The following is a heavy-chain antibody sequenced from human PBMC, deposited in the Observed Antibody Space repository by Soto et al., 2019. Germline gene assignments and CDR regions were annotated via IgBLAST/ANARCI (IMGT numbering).Heavy chain of an antibody. Sequence: SETLSLTCAVYGGSFSGYYWSWIRQPPGKGLEWIGEINHSGSTNYNPSLKSRVTISVDTSKNQFSLKLSSVTAADTAVYYCARARVYDFWSGYFPVPFDYWGQRTLVTGSS. D-gene: IGHD3-3*01. CDR1: GGSFSGYY. J-gene: IGHJ4*02. CDR2: INHSGST. V-gene: IGHV4-34*01. CDR3: ARARVYDFWSGYFPVPFDY.